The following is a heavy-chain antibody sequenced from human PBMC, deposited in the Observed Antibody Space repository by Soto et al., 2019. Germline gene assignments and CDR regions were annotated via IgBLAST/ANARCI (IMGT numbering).Heavy chain of an antibody. Sequence: GGSLRLSCAASGFSFSNYAMSWVRQAPGKGLEWVSVISESGGSTHYADSVRGRFTVSRDNSKNSLSLRMNSLRDEDTAVYFCXKRSPYSSGRYSPIFDYWGQGALVTVSS. CDR1: GFSFSNYA. V-gene: IGHV3-23*01. CDR2: ISESGGST. J-gene: IGHJ4*02. D-gene: IGHD3-22*01. CDR3: XKRSPYSSGRYSPIFDY.